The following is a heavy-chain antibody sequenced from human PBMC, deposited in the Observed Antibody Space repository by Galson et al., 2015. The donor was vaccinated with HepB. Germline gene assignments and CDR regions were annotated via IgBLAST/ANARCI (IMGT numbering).Heavy chain of an antibody. CDR1: GFTFSSYA. CDR2: ISGSGGST. CDR3: ARGPTWVPHYGDYDPNDY. Sequence: SLRLSCAASGFTFSSYAMSWVRQAPGKGLEWVSAISGSGGSTYYADSVKGRFTISRDNSKNTLYLQMNSLRAEDTAVYYCARGPTWVPHYGDYDPNDYWGQGTLVTVSA. D-gene: IGHD4-17*01. J-gene: IGHJ4*02. V-gene: IGHV3-23*01.